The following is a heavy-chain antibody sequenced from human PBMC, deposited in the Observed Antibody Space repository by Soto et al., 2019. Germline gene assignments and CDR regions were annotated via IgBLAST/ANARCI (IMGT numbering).Heavy chain of an antibody. Sequence: QVQLQQWGAGLLKPSETLSLTCAVFGGSLSGYYWSWIRQTPGKGLEWIGEITHSGTTNYHPSLKSRVTISVDTFENQFSLKLSSVTAADTAVYYCARGGRDGDNWRFGPYYWGQGTLVTVSS. D-gene: IGHD3-16*01. V-gene: IGHV4-34*02. J-gene: IGHJ4*02. CDR2: ITHSGTT. CDR1: GGSLSGYY. CDR3: ARGGRDGDNWRFGPYY.